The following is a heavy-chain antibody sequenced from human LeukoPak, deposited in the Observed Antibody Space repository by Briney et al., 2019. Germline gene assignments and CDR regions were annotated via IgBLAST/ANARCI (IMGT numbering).Heavy chain of an antibody. CDR1: GFTFSSYA. CDR2: ISSSSSSI. D-gene: IGHD3-10*01. V-gene: IGHV3-21*01. J-gene: IGHJ4*02. Sequence: GGSLRLSCAASGFTFSSYAMNWVRQAPGKGLEWVSSISSSSSSIYYADSVKGRFTISRDNAKNSLYLQMNSLRAEDTAVYHCARGFYNERIDYWGQGTLVTVSS. CDR3: ARGFYNERIDY.